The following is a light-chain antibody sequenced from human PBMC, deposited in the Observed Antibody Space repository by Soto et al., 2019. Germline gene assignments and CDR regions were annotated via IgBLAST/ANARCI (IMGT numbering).Light chain of an antibody. CDR3: QQYNSYSGT. Sequence: IQRTKSPSTLSASVGDRVTIPCRASQSISSWLAWYQKKPGKAPKLLIYKASSLESGVPSRFSGSGSGTEFNLTISRLQTDDFATYECQQYNSYSGTVGQGTKGEIK. J-gene: IGKJ1*01. CDR1: QSISSW. V-gene: IGKV1-5*03. CDR2: KAS.